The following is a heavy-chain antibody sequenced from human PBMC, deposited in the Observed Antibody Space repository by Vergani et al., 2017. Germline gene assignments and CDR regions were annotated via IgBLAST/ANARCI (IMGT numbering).Heavy chain of an antibody. Sequence: QVQLVQSGAEVKKPGASVKVSCKVSGYTLTSHVMHWVRQAPGQRLEWMAWIDAGNGNTKYAQKFQGRVTITRDTSASTAYMELSSLRSEDTAVYYCATRVAVAGGFDYWGQGTLVTVSS. J-gene: IGHJ4*02. CDR3: ATRVAVAGGFDY. CDR1: GYTLTSHV. V-gene: IGHV1-3*01. CDR2: IDAGNGNT. D-gene: IGHD6-19*01.